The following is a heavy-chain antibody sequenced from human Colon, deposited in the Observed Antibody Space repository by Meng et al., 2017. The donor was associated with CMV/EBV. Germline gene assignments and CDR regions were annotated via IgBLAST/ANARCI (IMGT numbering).Heavy chain of an antibody. CDR1: GGTFDTST. CDR3: ARGKQAGFDL. Sequence: QVEVGESGAGVKKPGSSVKVPCKASGGTFDTSTFNWVRQAPGQGLEWMGGIIPMFGSPSYSQKFRGRVTITADELEVNSLRSEDTAVYYCARGKQAGFDLWGQGTLVTVSS. CDR2: IIPMFGSP. V-gene: IGHV1-69*12. J-gene: IGHJ5*02. D-gene: IGHD6-13*01.